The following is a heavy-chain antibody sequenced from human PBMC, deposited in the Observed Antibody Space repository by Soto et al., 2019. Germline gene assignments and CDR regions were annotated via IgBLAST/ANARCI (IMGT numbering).Heavy chain of an antibody. CDR1: GGSFSGYY. Sequence: SETLSVTCAVYGGSFSGYYWSWIRQPPGKGLEWIGEINHSGSTNYHPSLKSLIAISVDTSKNQFSLKLRSVTAADTSVYYSAGRKVETEKDFDIWGQGTMVTVSS. V-gene: IGHV4-34*01. CDR2: INHSGST. J-gene: IGHJ3*02. D-gene: IGHD2-21*02. CDR3: AGRKVETEKDFDI.